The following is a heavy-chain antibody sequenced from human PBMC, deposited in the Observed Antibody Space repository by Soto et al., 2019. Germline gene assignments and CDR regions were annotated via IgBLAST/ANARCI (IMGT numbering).Heavy chain of an antibody. J-gene: IGHJ4*02. CDR2: INAGNGNT. Sequence: ASVKVSCKASGYTFTSYAMHWVRQAPGQRLEWMGWINAGNGNTKYSQKFQGRVTITRDTSASTAYMELNSLRVEDTAVYYCAKKVPGSNPLDSWGQGALVTVSS. D-gene: IGHD1-1*01. CDR3: AKKVPGSNPLDS. V-gene: IGHV1-3*01. CDR1: GYTFTSYA.